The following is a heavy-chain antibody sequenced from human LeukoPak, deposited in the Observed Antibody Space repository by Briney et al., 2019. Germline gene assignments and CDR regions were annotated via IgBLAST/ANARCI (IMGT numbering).Heavy chain of an antibody. V-gene: IGHV3-30*04. D-gene: IGHD3-10*01. J-gene: IGHJ4*02. CDR1: GFTFSSYA. Sequence: PGRSLRLSCAASGFTFSSYAMHWVRQAPGKGLEWVAVISYDGSNKYYADSVKGRFTISRDNSKNTLYLQMNSLRAEDTAVYYCARDNRGGGLTYYFDYWGQGTLVTVSS. CDR3: ARDNRGGGLTYYFDY. CDR2: ISYDGSNK.